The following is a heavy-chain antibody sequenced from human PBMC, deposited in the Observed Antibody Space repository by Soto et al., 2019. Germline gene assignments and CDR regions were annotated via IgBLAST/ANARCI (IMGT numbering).Heavy chain of an antibody. J-gene: IGHJ4*02. CDR3: AKGENRIAAAGTDY. D-gene: IGHD6-13*01. Sequence: APGKGLEWVSSISSSSTYIYYADSVKGRFTISRDNAKNSLYLQMNSLRAEDTAVYYCAKGENRIAAAGTDYWGQGTLVTVSS. V-gene: IGHV3-21*04. CDR2: ISSSSTYI.